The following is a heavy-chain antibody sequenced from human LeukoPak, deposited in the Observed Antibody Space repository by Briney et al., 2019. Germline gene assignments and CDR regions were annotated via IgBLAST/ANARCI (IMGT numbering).Heavy chain of an antibody. CDR3: ATSGTLDY. CDR2: IYYSGST. CDR1: GGSISSSSYY. J-gene: IGHJ4*02. V-gene: IGHV4-39*01. D-gene: IGHD2-15*01. Sequence: PSETLSLTCTVSGGSISSSSYYWGWIRQPPGKGLEWIGSIYYSGSTYYNPSLKSRVTISVDTSKNQFSLKLSSVTAADTAVYYCATSGTLDYWGQGTLVTVSS.